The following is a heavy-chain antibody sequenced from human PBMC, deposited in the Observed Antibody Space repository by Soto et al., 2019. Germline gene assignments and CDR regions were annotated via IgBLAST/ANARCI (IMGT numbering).Heavy chain of an antibody. CDR1: GFSLSTSGVG. D-gene: IGHD5-12*01. CDR2: IYWDDDN. J-gene: IGHJ4*02. CDR3: AHRPNITVGYIFDY. Sequence: QITLKESSPTLVKPTQTLTLTCTFSGFSLSTSGVGVGWIRQPPGKALEWLALIYWDDDNRYSPSLKSRLTIXKXTXXNQVVLTMTNMDPVDTATYYCAHRPNITVGYIFDYWGQGTLVTVSS. V-gene: IGHV2-5*02.